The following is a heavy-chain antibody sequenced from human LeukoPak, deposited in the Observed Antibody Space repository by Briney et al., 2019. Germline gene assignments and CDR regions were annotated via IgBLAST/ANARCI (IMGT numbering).Heavy chain of an antibody. V-gene: IGHV3-48*03. CDR1: GFTFSDYE. J-gene: IGHJ4*02. D-gene: IGHD1-26*01. CDR3: ARGAQWVIDY. CDR2: ISTSGSTT. Sequence: GGSLRLSCAASGFTFSDYEVNWVRQAPGKGVEWVAYISTSGSTTHYADSVKGRFTISRDNAKNSLVLQMNSLRAEDTAVYYCARGAQWVIDYWRQGTLVTVSS.